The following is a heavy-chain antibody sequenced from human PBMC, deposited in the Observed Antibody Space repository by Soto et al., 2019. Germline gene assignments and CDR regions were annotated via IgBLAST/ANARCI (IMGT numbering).Heavy chain of an antibody. D-gene: IGHD1-26*01. CDR3: ARGHDSGSYYAVIRVVAEGMDV. V-gene: IGHV4-34*01. J-gene: IGHJ6*02. CDR1: GGSFSGYY. CDR2: INHSGST. Sequence: PSETLSLTCAVYGGSFSGYYWSWIRQPPGKGLEWIGEINHSGSTNYNPSLKSRVTISVDTSKNQFSLKLSSVTAADTAVYYCARGHDSGSYYAVIRVVAEGMDVWGQGTTVTVSS.